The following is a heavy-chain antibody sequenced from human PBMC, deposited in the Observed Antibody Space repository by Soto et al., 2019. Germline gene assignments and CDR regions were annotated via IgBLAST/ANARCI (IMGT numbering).Heavy chain of an antibody. V-gene: IGHV3-23*01. CDR2: ISGSGGST. D-gene: IGHD6-6*01. CDR1: GCTVSRYA. Sequence: SLRLSCAASGCTVSRYAMNWVRNAPGKGLEWVSAISGSGGSTYYADSVKGRFTISRDNSKNTLYLQMNSLRAEDTAVYYCAKEDSSSLYYYYGMDVWGQGTTVTVSS. CDR3: AKEDSSSLYYYYGMDV. J-gene: IGHJ6*02.